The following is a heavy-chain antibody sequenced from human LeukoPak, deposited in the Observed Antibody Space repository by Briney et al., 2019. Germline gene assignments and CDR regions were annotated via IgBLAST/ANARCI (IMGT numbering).Heavy chain of an antibody. D-gene: IGHD3-10*01. CDR3: AKEAFFWGSGSGTFYYYYMDV. Sequence: GGSLRLSCAASGFTFSSYGMHWVRQAPGKGLEWVAFIRYDVSNKYYADSVKGRFTISRDNSKNTLYLQMNSLRAEDTAVYYCAKEAFFWGSGSGTFYYYYMDVWGKGTRPPSP. CDR2: IRYDVSNK. V-gene: IGHV3-30*02. CDR1: GFTFSSYG. J-gene: IGHJ6*03.